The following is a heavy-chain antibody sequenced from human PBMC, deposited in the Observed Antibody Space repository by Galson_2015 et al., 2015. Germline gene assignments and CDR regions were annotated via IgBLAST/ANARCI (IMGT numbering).Heavy chain of an antibody. D-gene: IGHD2-2*01. J-gene: IGHJ4*02. CDR2: ITPIFGTA. CDR1: GGSLSIYD. Sequence: SVKVSCKASGGSLSIYDISWVRQAPGQGPQWMGGITPIFGTANYAQRFQGRVTITAEKSTSTAYMELSSLRSEDTAVYYCARASQDCSSNSCPYNYWGPGTLVTVSS. V-gene: IGHV1-69*06. CDR3: ARASQDCSSNSCPYNY.